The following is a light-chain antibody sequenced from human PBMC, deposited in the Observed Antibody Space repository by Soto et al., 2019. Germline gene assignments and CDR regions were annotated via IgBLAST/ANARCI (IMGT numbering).Light chain of an antibody. CDR2: DAS. CDR3: QQRSNWLT. J-gene: IGKJ4*01. V-gene: IGKV3-11*01. CDR1: QSVSSN. Sequence: IVMKQSPATLSVSPGERATLSCRASQSVSSNLAWYQRKPGQAPRLLIYDASNRATGIPARFSGSGSGTDFTLTISSLEPEDFAVYYCQQRSNWLTFGGGTKVDIK.